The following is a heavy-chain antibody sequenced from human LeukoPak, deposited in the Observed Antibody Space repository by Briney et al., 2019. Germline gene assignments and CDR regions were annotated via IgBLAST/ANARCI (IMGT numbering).Heavy chain of an antibody. D-gene: IGHD6-6*01. CDR2: IYNDDST. CDR3: ARDGIAARSGDI. CDR1: GFTVSSNY. V-gene: IGHV3-66*01. J-gene: IGHJ3*02. Sequence: GESLRLSCAASGFTVSSNYMNWVRQAPGKGLEWVSVIYNDDSTYYSDSVRGRFTISRDNSKNMLYLQMNSLRAEDTAVYYCARDGIAARSGDIWGQGTMVTVSS.